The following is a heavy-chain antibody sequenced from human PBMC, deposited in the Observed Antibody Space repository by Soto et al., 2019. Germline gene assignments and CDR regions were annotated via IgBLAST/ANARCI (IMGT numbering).Heavy chain of an antibody. V-gene: IGHV1-2*02. J-gene: IGHJ5*02. D-gene: IGHD6-25*01. Sequence: GASVKVSCKASGYTFTGYYMHWVRQAPGQGLEWMGWINPNSGGTNYAQKFQGRVTMTRDTSISTAYMELSRLRSDDTAVYYCARGERGLRGIGARRVNCLDPWGQGTLVTVSS. CDR2: INPNSGGT. CDR1: GYTFTGYY. CDR3: ARGERGLRGIGARRVNCLDP.